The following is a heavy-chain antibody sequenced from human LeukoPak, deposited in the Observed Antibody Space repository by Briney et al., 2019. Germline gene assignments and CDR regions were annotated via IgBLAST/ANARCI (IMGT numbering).Heavy chain of an antibody. CDR2: IYSGGST. Sequence: GGSLRLSCAASGFTVSSNYMSWVRQAPGKGLEWVSVIYSGGSTYYADSVKGRFTISRDNSKNTLYLQMNSLRAEDTAVYYCATSVLGYCSSTSCPFDYWGQGTLVTVSP. V-gene: IGHV3-53*01. J-gene: IGHJ4*02. D-gene: IGHD2-2*01. CDR1: GFTVSSNY. CDR3: ATSVLGYCSSTSCPFDY.